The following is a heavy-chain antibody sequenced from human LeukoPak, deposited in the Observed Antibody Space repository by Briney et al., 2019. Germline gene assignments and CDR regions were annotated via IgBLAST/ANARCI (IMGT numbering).Heavy chain of an antibody. CDR1: GFTFSSYS. CDR3: ATGEGGFDY. Sequence: PGVSLRLSCAASGFTFSSYSMNWVRQAPGKGLEWVSSITSSGTYIYYADSLKGRFTISRDNAKNSLYLQMNSLRAEDTAMYYCATGEGGFDYWGQGTLVTVSS. V-gene: IGHV3-21*01. J-gene: IGHJ4*02. D-gene: IGHD1-26*01. CDR2: ITSSGTYI.